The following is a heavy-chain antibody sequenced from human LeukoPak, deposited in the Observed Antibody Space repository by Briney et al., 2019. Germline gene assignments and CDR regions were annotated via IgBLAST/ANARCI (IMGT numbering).Heavy chain of an antibody. Sequence: PSETLSLTCTVSGGSISSGYYWGWIRQPPGKGLEWIGSIYHSGSTYYNPSLKSRVTISVDTSKNQFSLKLSSVTAADTAVYYCARHISSRLEWLLLGHLDYWGQGTLVTVSS. D-gene: IGHD3-3*01. CDR3: ARHISSRLEWLLLGHLDY. CDR1: GGSISSGYY. V-gene: IGHV4-38-2*02. J-gene: IGHJ4*02. CDR2: IYHSGST.